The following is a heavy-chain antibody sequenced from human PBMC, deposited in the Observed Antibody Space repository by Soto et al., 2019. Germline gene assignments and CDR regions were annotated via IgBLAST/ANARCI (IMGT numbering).Heavy chain of an antibody. V-gene: IGHV4-34*01. CDR2: INHSGST. J-gene: IGHJ4*02. CDR3: ARGVGFDSSAYYPNF. Sequence: PSETLSLTCAVYGGSFSCYHLSWIRPPPGKGLEWIGEINHSGSTNYNPSLTSRVTMSVDASKNQFSLKLSSVTAADTAIYYCARGVGFDSSAYYPNFWGQGTLVTVSS. D-gene: IGHD3-22*01. CDR1: GGSFSCYH.